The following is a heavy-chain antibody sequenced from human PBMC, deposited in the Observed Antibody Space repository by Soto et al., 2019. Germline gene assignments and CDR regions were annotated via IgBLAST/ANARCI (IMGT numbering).Heavy chain of an antibody. CDR1: GYTFTSYG. CDR2: ISAYHGNT. CDR3: ARQKGINNYYGMDV. J-gene: IGHJ6*02. V-gene: IGHV1-18*04. Sequence: ASVKVSCKASGYTFTSYGISWVRQAPGQGLEWMGRISAYHGNTNYAQKLQGRVTMTTDTSTSTAYVELRSLRSDDTAVYYCARQKGINNYYGMDVWGQGTKVTVSS. D-gene: IGHD3-10*01.